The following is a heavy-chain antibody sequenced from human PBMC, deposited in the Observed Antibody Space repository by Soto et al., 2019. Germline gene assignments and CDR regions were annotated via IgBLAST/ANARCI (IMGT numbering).Heavy chain of an antibody. CDR1: GGSIRSYY. CDR2: FYHSGNS. Sequence: SETLSLTCSVSGGSIRSYYWSWIRQSPAKGLEWIGYFYHSGNSNYNPSLKSRVTISVDTSKSQLSLSLRSVTAADTAVYFCARISSVDPYGYVNGGLDVWGQGTTVTV. CDR3: ARISSVDPYGYVNGGLDV. J-gene: IGHJ6*02. D-gene: IGHD5-18*01. V-gene: IGHV4-59*01.